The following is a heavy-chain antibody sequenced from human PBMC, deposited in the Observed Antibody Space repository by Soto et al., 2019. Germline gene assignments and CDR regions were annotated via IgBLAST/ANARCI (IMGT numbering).Heavy chain of an antibody. J-gene: IGHJ3*02. CDR3: AKRSCYSVCWSTYENAFDI. CDR1: GGSISSSSYY. Sequence: QLQLQESGPGLVKPSETLSLTCTVSGGSISSSSYYWGWIRQPPGKGLEWIGSIYYSGSTYYNPSLKSRVTISVDTSKNQFSLKLSSVTAADTAVYYCAKRSCYSVCWSTYENAFDIWGQGTMVTVSS. V-gene: IGHV4-39*01. D-gene: IGHD2-15*01. CDR2: IYYSGST.